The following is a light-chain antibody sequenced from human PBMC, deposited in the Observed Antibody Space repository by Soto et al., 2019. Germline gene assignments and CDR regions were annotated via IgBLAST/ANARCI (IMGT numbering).Light chain of an antibody. CDR3: CSYAGSSTLV. Sequence: QSVLTQPASVSGSPGQSITISCTGTSSDVGSYNLVSWYQQHPGKAPKLMIYEVSMRPSGVSNRFSGSKSGNTASLTISGLQAEDEADYYCCSYAGSSTLVFGTGTKVTVL. CDR1: SSDVGSYNL. J-gene: IGLJ1*01. V-gene: IGLV2-23*02. CDR2: EVS.